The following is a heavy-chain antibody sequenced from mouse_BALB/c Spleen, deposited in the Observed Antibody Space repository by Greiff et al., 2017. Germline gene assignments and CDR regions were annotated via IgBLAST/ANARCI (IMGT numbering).Heavy chain of an antibody. CDR1: GYTFTDYE. CDR3: KAITTAGDY. J-gene: IGHJ2*01. Sequence: VKLQESGAELVRPGASVTLSCKASGYTFTDYEMHWVKQTPVHGLEWIGAIDPETGGTAYNQKFKGKATLTADKSSSTAYMELRSLTSEDSAVYYCKAITTAGDYWGQGTTLTVSS. D-gene: IGHD1-2*01. V-gene: IGHV1-15*01. CDR2: IDPETGGT.